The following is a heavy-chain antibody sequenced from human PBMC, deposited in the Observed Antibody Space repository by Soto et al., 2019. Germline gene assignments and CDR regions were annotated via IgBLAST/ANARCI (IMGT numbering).Heavy chain of an antibody. D-gene: IGHD1-26*01. CDR2: INPNSGGT. V-gene: IGHV1-2*04. CDR3: ARGFRELLGDYYYYYGMDV. Sequence: APVKVSCKASGYTFTGYYMHWVRQAPGQGLEWMGWINPNSGGTNYAQKFQGWVTMTRDTSISTAYMELSRLRSDDTAVYYCARGFRELLGDYYYYYGMDVWGQGTTVTVSS. J-gene: IGHJ6*02. CDR1: GYTFTGYY.